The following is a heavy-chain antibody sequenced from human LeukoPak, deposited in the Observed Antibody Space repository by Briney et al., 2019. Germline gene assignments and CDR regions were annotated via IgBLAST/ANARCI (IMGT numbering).Heavy chain of an antibody. CDR2: IKSKTDGGTT. V-gene: IGHV3-15*01. Sequence: PGGSLRLSCAASGFTFSSYSMNWVRQAPGKGLEWVGRIKSKTDGGTTDYAAPVKGRFTISRDDSKNTLYLQMNSLKTEDTAVYYCTVFVRWIRGVIADYWGQGTLVTVSS. J-gene: IGHJ4*02. CDR3: TVFVRWIRGVIADY. D-gene: IGHD3-10*01. CDR1: GFTFSSYS.